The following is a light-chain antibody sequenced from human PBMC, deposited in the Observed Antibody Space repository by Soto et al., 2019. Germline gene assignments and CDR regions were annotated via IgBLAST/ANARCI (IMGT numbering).Light chain of an antibody. CDR3: CSYAGSSTFVVV. CDR1: SSDVGSYNL. V-gene: IGLV2-23*03. CDR2: EGS. J-gene: IGLJ2*01. Sequence: QSALTQPASVSGSPGQSITISCTGTSSDVGSYNLVSWYQQQPGKAPKLMIYEGSKRPSGVSNRFSGSKSGNTASLTISGVQAEDEADYYCCSYAGSSTFVVVFGGGTKLTVL.